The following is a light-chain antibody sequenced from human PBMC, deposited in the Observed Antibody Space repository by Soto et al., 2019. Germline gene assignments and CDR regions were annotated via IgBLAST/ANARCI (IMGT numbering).Light chain of an antibody. CDR3: CSYAGSFTYV. Sequence: QSVLTQPASVSGSPGQSITISCTGTSGDVGSYNLVSWYQQLPGKAPKLMIFEDIKRPSGVSNRFSGSKSGNTASLTISGLQAEDEADYYCCSYAGSFTYVFGTGTKATVL. J-gene: IGLJ1*01. CDR1: SGDVGSYNL. CDR2: EDI. V-gene: IGLV2-23*01.